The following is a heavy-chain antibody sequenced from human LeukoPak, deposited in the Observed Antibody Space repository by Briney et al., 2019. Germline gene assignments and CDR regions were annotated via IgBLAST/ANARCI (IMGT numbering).Heavy chain of an antibody. V-gene: IGHV4-34*01. Sequence: PSETLSLTCAVYGGSFSGYYWSWIRQPPGKGLEWIGEINHSGSTKYNPSLKSRVTISVDTSKNQFSLKLSSVTAADTAVYYCAREGIAAAGKGAYWGQGTLVTVSS. D-gene: IGHD6-13*01. CDR3: AREGIAAAGKGAY. CDR2: INHSGST. CDR1: GGSFSGYY. J-gene: IGHJ4*02.